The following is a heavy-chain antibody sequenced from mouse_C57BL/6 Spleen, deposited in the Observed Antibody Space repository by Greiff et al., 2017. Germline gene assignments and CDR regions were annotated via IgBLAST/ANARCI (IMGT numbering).Heavy chain of an antibody. CDR2: INPYNGGT. D-gene: IGHD3-2*02. V-gene: IGHV1-19*01. CDR3: ASTAQATEAMDY. Sequence: EVQLQQSGPVLVKPGASVKMSCKASGYTFTDYYMNWVKQSYGKSLEWIGVINPYNGGTSYNQKFKGKATLTVDKSSSTAYMELNSLTSEDSAVYYCASTAQATEAMDYWGQGTSVTVSS. J-gene: IGHJ4*01. CDR1: GYTFTDYY.